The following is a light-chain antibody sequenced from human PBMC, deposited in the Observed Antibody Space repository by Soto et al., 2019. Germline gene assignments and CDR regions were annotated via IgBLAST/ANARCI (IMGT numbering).Light chain of an antibody. V-gene: IGKV3-15*01. J-gene: IGKJ1*01. CDR2: GAS. CDR3: QQYNTWPRT. CDR1: QRVSSN. Sequence: EIVMTQSPATLSVSPGERATLSCRASQRVSSNLAWYQQKPGQAPRLPIYGASTRATGIPARFSGGGSGTEFTLTISNLQSEDFAVYYCQQYNTWPRTFGQGTKVDIK.